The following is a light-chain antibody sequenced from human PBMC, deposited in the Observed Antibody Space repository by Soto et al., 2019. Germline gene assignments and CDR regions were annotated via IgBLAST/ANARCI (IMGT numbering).Light chain of an antibody. CDR1: NIGSKS. V-gene: IGLV3-21*02. CDR3: QVWDESTVHYV. J-gene: IGLJ1*01. Sequence: SYELTQPPSVSVAPGQTARITCGGNNIGSKSVHWYQQKPGQAPVLVVYDDGDRPSGIPERFSGSESGNTATLTISRVEAGDEADYYCQVWDESTVHYVFGTRTKVTVL. CDR2: DDG.